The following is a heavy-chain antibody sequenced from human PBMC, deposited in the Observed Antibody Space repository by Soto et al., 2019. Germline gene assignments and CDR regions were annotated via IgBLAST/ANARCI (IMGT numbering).Heavy chain of an antibody. CDR3: VRGVEMPATDSNYHYGMDV. CDR1: GGSISSSTSF. Sequence: SETLSLTCTVSGGSISSSTSFWNWVRQPPGKGLEWIGAFYDGGTTYFNPSLKSRVTISVDTSRSRFSLKLSSVTAADTAVYFCVRGVEMPATDSNYHYGMDVWGQGTTVTVSS. V-gene: IGHV4-39*01. CDR2: FYDGGTT. D-gene: IGHD3-10*01. J-gene: IGHJ6*02.